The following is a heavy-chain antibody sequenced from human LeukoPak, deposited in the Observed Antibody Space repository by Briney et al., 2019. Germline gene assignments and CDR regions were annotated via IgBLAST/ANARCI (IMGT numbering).Heavy chain of an antibody. V-gene: IGHV4-4*07. Sequence: PSETLSLTCSVSGDSTIYNYWSWIRQPAGRGLEWIGRIFSDGKINYSPSLESRVTMSVDNAKNHFSLRLSSVTAADTAVYYCARGPGVFGRIWYMDVWGQGTTVSVSS. J-gene: IGHJ6*03. CDR3: ARGPGVFGRIWYMDV. D-gene: IGHD3-3*01. CDR1: GDSTIYNY. CDR2: IFSDGKI.